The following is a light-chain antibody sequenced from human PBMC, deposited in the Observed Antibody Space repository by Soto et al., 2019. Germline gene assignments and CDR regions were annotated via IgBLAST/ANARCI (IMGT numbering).Light chain of an antibody. CDR1: QSVSSN. CDR2: GVS. V-gene: IGKV3-15*01. Sequence: EIVLTQSPATLSLSPGERATLSCRASQSVSSNLAWYQQKPGQAPRLLIYGVSTRATGIPARFSGSGSGTEFTLTISSLQSEDFAVYYCQQYNNWPPLTFGGGTKVDIK. CDR3: QQYNNWPPLT. J-gene: IGKJ4*01.